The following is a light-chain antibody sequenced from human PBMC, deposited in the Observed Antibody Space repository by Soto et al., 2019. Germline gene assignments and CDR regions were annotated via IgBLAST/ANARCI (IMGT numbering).Light chain of an antibody. J-gene: IGKJ3*01. Sequence: EIVMTQSPATLSVSPGERATLSCRASQSISSNLAWYQQKPGQAPRLLIYGASTRATGIPATFSGSRSGTEFTLTITSLQSEDFPVYYCQQYNNWPFTFGPGPKVYIK. V-gene: IGKV3-15*01. CDR3: QQYNNWPFT. CDR1: QSISSN. CDR2: GAS.